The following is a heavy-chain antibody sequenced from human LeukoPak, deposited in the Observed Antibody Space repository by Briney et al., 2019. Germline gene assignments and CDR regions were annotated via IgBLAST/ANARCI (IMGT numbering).Heavy chain of an antibody. CDR1: GGSISSSDYY. D-gene: IGHD3-10*01. CDR3: ATAPVRGVPGGDAFDI. J-gene: IGHJ3*02. V-gene: IGHV4-31*03. CDR2: IYYSGST. Sequence: SETLSLTCTVSGGSISSSDYYWNWIRQHPGKGLEWMGYIYYSGSTYYNPSLKSRVTISVDTSKNQFSLKMNSVTAADTAVYYCATAPVRGVPGGDAFDIWGQGTVVSVSS.